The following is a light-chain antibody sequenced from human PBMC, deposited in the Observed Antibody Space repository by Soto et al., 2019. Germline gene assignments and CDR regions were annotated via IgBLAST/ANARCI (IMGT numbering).Light chain of an antibody. CDR1: SSTIGNNY. CDR3: GTWDSNLDNGVV. CDR2: DNY. Sequence: SVLTQPPSVSAAPGQRVTIFCSGSSSTIGNNYVSWYQQLPGTAPILLIYDNYYRPSGIPDRFSGSKSGTSATLVITGLQTGDEADYYCGTWDSNLDNGVVFGGGTKLTVL. V-gene: IGLV1-51*01. J-gene: IGLJ2*01.